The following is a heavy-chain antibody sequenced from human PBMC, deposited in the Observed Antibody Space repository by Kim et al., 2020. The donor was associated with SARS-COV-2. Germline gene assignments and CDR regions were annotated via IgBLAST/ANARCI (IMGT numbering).Heavy chain of an antibody. CDR2: INTNTGNP. CDR1: GYTFTSYA. Sequence: ASVKVSCKASGYTFTSYAMNWVRQAPGQGLEWMGWINTNTGNPTYAQGFTGRFVFSLDTSVSTAYLQISSLKAEDTAVYYCARERCSSTSCYDDAFDIWGQGTMVTVSS. V-gene: IGHV7-4-1*02. CDR3: ARERCSSTSCYDDAFDI. J-gene: IGHJ3*02. D-gene: IGHD2-2*01.